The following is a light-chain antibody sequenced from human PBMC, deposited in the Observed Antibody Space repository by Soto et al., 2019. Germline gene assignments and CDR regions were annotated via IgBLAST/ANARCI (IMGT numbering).Light chain of an antibody. V-gene: IGKV1-5*03. CDR3: QQYHSYST. CDR1: QNINTW. Sequence: DIQMTQSPSTLSASVGDRVTITCRASQNINTWLSWHQQKPGKAPKLLIYAASTLHSGVPLRFSGTGSGTEFTLTISSLQPDDFATYYCQQYHSYSTFGQGTKVDNK. J-gene: IGKJ1*01. CDR2: AAS.